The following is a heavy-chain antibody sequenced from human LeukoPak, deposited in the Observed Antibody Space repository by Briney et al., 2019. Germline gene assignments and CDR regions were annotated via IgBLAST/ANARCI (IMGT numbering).Heavy chain of an antibody. CDR3: ARDVGSWYHGDWFDP. J-gene: IGHJ5*02. D-gene: IGHD6-13*01. Sequence: PSETLSLTCTVSGDSISSSNSYWGWIRQPPGKGLEWIGRIYTSGSTNYNPSLKSRVTISVDTSKNQFSLKLSSVTAADTAVYYCARDVGSWYHGDWFDPWGQGTLVTVSS. CDR2: IYTSGST. CDR1: GDSISSSNSY. V-gene: IGHV4-39*07.